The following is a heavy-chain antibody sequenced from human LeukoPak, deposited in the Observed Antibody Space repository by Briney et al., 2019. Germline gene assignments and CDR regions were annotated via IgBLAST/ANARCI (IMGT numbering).Heavy chain of an antibody. Sequence: GGSLRLSCAASGFTFSHYAMSWVRQTPGKGLEWVSGISGSDSGDSTHYADSVKGRFTISRDDSKNTLFLQMNSLRAEDTAVYYCARDTPGPEAGYYYYHGMDVWGQGTTVTVSS. CDR2: ISGSDSGDST. V-gene: IGHV3-23*01. CDR3: ARDTPGPEAGYYYYHGMDV. J-gene: IGHJ6*02. D-gene: IGHD2-15*01. CDR1: GFTFSHYA.